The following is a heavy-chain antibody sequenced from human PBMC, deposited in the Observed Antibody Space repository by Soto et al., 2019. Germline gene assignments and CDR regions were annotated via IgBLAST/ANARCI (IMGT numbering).Heavy chain of an antibody. Sequence: QGQLVQSGAEVKKPGSSVKVSCKVSGGTFNTYPISWVRQAPGQGLDWMGGIIPIFGSANYAQKFQGRVTITADKPPSTAYMELFSRRSKDTAIYYCGRGWGGLVHPAGRNYTHMDVWGKGTTVTFPS. CDR1: GGTFNTYP. CDR2: IIPIFGSA. D-gene: IGHD6-13*01. V-gene: IGHV1-69*06. CDR3: GRGWGGLVHPAGRNYTHMDV. J-gene: IGHJ6*04.